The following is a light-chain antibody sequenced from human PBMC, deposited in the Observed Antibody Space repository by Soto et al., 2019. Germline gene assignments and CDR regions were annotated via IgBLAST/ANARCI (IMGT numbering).Light chain of an antibody. CDR3: QQYDSSPLT. Sequence: EIVLTQSPGTLSLSPGERATLSCRSSQSVSSALLAWYQQKPGQAPRLLIYRASTRATGIPDRFTGSGSGTDFTLTISRLEPEDFAVYYCQQYDSSPLTFGGGTKVEIK. V-gene: IGKV3-20*01. CDR2: RAS. CDR1: QSVSSAL. J-gene: IGKJ4*01.